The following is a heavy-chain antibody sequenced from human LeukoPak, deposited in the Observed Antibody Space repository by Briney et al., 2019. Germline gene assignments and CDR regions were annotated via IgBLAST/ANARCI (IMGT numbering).Heavy chain of an antibody. CDR2: INHSGST. CDR1: GGSFSGYY. J-gene: IGHJ4*02. V-gene: IGHV4-34*01. Sequence: PSETLSLTCAVYGGSFSGYYWSWIRQPPGKGLEWIGEINHSGSTNHNPSLKSRVTISVDTSKNQFSLKLSSVTAADTAVYYCARRTGYSSSWYAGNYFDYWGQGTLVTVSS. CDR3: ARRTGYSSSWYAGNYFDY. D-gene: IGHD6-13*01.